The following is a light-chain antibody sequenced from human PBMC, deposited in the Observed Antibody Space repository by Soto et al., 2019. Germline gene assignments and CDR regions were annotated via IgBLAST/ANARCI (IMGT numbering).Light chain of an antibody. Sequence: QSALTQPASVSGSPGQSITISCTGTSGDIGSYNLLFWYQQRAGKAPKLMIYEDTKRPSGVSDRFSASKSGTTASLTISGLEAEDEADYYCCSYAGRNSWVFGGGTKLTVL. J-gene: IGLJ3*02. CDR1: SGDIGSYNL. V-gene: IGLV2-23*01. CDR3: CSYAGRNSWV. CDR2: EDT.